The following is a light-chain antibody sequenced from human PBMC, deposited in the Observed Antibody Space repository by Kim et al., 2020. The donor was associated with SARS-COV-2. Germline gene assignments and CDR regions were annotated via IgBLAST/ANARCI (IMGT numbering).Light chain of an antibody. CDR3: KSRDSSGNHLAL. Sequence: TGRITGQGDSLSIYVASWYQQTPGQAPLLVIYGENNRPSGIPHRFSASSAGDIDFLTITGAQADDDADYYCKSRDSSGNHLALFGGGTQLTVL. CDR2: GEN. V-gene: IGLV3-19*01. J-gene: IGLJ2*01. CDR1: SLSIYV.